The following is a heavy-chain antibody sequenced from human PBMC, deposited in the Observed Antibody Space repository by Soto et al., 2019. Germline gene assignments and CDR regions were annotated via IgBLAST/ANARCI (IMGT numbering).Heavy chain of an antibody. Sequence: QVQLQQWGAGLVKPSETLSLSCAVYGQSFSGHSWAWIRQPPGKGLEWIGEINESGSTYYNPSLKGRVTISTDTSKNQFSLRLSSVSAAATAAYFCARGSGIVALPGELEDVKYDYWGQGTLVNVSS. D-gene: IGHD1-1*01. J-gene: IGHJ4*02. CDR1: GQSFSGHS. CDR2: INESGST. CDR3: ARGSGIVALPGELEDVKYDY. V-gene: IGHV4-34*01.